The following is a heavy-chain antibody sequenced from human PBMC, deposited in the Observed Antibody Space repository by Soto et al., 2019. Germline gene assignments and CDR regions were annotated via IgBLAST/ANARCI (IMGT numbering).Heavy chain of an antibody. Sequence: QVQLVQSGAEVKKPGSSVKVSCKASGGTFSSYAISWVRQAPGQGLEWMGGIIPIFGTANYAQKFQGRVTITADESTSTACMELSSLRSEDTAVYYCARPSGGRGAAANYYYYGMDVWGQGTTVTVSS. J-gene: IGHJ6*02. CDR2: IIPIFGTA. D-gene: IGHD2-15*01. CDR1: GGTFSSYA. V-gene: IGHV1-69*01. CDR3: ARPSGGRGAAANYYYYGMDV.